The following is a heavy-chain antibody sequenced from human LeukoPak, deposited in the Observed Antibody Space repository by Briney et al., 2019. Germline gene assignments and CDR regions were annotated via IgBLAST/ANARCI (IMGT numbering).Heavy chain of an antibody. V-gene: IGHV3-7*01. CDR2: IKNDGSER. CDR1: GFVFRNYF. Sequence: GGSLRLSCAASGFVFRNYFMSWVRQAPGRGLEWVASIKNDGSERYYVDSVRGRYTISRDNTKNSLFLQMSSLRAEDTAVYYCATDRGWRTSGYYLYYFEYWGQGTLVTFSS. J-gene: IGHJ4*02. D-gene: IGHD3-3*01. CDR3: ATDRGWRTSGYYLYYFEY.